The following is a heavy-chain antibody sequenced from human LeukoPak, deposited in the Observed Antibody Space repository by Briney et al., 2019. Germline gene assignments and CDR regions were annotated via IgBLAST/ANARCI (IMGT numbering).Heavy chain of an antibody. CDR2: ISYDGSNK. Sequence: PGGSLRLSCAASGFTFSSYGMHWVRQAPGKGLEWVAVISYDGSNKYYADSVRGRFTISRDNSKNTLYLQMNSLRAEDTAVYYCLVAFNYFDYWGQGTLVTVSS. D-gene: IGHD5-12*01. V-gene: IGHV3-30*03. CDR3: LVAFNYFDY. CDR1: GFTFSSYG. J-gene: IGHJ4*02.